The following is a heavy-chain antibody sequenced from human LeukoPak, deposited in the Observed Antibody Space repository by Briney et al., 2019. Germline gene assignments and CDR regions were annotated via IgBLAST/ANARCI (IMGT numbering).Heavy chain of an antibody. V-gene: IGHV3-23*01. Sequence: GGSLRLSCTASGFTFTNYAVNWVRQVPGKGLEWVSAVSAGGDNTYYAGFVKGRFTISRDNSNNTLFLQMNSLRAEDTAIYYCAKDSQYDFVWGSYHYTGYYYMDVWGKGTTVTVSS. D-gene: IGHD3-16*02. J-gene: IGHJ6*03. CDR3: AKDSQYDFVWGSYHYTGYYYMDV. CDR1: GFTFTNYA. CDR2: VSAGGDNT.